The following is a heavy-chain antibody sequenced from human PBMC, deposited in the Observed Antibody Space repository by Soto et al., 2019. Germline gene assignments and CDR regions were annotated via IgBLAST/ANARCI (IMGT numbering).Heavy chain of an antibody. V-gene: IGHV4-4*02. CDR2: IYHSGST. CDR3: ARHLKEVFLTGLFEY. Sequence: SLTCAVSGGSISSSNWWSWVRQPPGKGLEWIGEIYHSGSTYYNPSLKSRVTISVDTSKNQFSLKLTSVTAADTAVYYCARHLKEVFLTGLFEYWGQGFLVTVSS. J-gene: IGHJ4*02. CDR1: GGSISSSNW. D-gene: IGHD3-9*01.